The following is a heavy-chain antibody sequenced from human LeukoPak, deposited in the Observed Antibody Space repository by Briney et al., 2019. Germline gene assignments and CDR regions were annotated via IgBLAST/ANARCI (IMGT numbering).Heavy chain of an antibody. CDR3: AIANGFSSGYYDY. V-gene: IGHV3-53*01. CDR1: DFTVSSNY. J-gene: IGHJ4*02. CDR2: IYSGGST. Sequence: GGSLRLSCAASDFTVSSNYMTWVRQAPGKGLECVSLIYSGGSTYYADSVKGRFTISRDNSKNTLYLQMNSLRAEDTAVYYCAIANGFSSGYYDYWGQGTLVTVSS. D-gene: IGHD3-22*01.